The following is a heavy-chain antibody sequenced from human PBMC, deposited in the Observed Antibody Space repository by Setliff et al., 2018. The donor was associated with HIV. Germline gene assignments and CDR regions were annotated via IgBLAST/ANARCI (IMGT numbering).Heavy chain of an antibody. J-gene: IGHJ3*02. CDR3: ARGVPPDLYYDSSHGYDAFDI. Sequence: SETLSLTCAVYGGSFSGYYWSWIRQPPGKGLEWIGEIDHSGSTNYNPSLKSRVTISVDTSKNQFSLKLSSVTAADTAVYYCARGVPPDLYYDSSHGYDAFDIWGQGTMVTVSS. V-gene: IGHV4-34*01. CDR1: GGSFSGYY. CDR2: IDHSGST. D-gene: IGHD3-22*01.